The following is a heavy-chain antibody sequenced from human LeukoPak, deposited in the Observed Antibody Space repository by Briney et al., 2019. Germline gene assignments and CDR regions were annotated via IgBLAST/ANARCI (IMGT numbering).Heavy chain of an antibody. V-gene: IGHV3-23*01. CDR2: ISSSSSYI. CDR3: AKDLVVVPAATFDY. Sequence: GGSLRLSCAASGFTFSSYAMSWVRQAPGKGLEWVSSISSSSSYIYYADSVKGRFTISRDNSKNTLYLQMNSLRAEDTAVYYCAKDLVVVPAATFDYWGQGTLVTVSS. J-gene: IGHJ4*02. CDR1: GFTFSSYA. D-gene: IGHD2-2*01.